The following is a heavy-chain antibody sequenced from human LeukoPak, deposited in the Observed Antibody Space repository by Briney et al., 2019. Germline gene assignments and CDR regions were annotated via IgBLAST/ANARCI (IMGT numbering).Heavy chain of an antibody. CDR3: AREAGSGFYLP. CDR2: IILIFGTA. J-gene: IGHJ5*02. V-gene: IGHV1-69*13. Sequence: SLKVSCTASGGTFSSYAISWVRQAPGQGLEWMGGIILIFGTANYAQKYQGRVTITADESTSTAYMELSSRRSEDTAVYYCAREAGSGFYLPWGQGTLVTVSS. D-gene: IGHD3-22*01. CDR1: GGTFSSYA.